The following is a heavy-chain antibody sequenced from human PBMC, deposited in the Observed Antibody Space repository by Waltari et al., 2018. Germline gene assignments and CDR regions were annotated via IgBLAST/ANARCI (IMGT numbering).Heavy chain of an antibody. V-gene: IGHV5-51*01. Sequence: EVQLVQSGAEVKKPGESLKISCQGFGYAFTNYWIGWVRHMPGKGLESMGIIYPGDSETRYSPSFQGQVTFSADKSITTAYLQWSSLKASDTAIYYCGRHRFSDYGYSFDSWGQGTLVTVSS. CDR2: IYPGDSET. CDR1: GYAFTNYW. D-gene: IGHD4-17*01. CDR3: GRHRFSDYGYSFDS. J-gene: IGHJ4*02.